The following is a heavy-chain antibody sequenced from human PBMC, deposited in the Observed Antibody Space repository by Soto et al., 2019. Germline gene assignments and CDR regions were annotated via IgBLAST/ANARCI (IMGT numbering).Heavy chain of an antibody. CDR2: IYWDDDK. J-gene: IGHJ4*02. D-gene: IGHD2-15*01. CDR3: AHLRGGPNYFDS. V-gene: IGHV2-5*02. Sequence: QITLKESGLTLVKPTQTLTLTCTFSGFSLTTTGAGVGWIRQPPGKALEWLALIYWDDDKRYSPSLKSRLTITKDTSRNQVVLRMTNMDPVETATYYCAHLRGGPNYFDSWGQGTLVTVSS. CDR1: GFSLTTTGAG.